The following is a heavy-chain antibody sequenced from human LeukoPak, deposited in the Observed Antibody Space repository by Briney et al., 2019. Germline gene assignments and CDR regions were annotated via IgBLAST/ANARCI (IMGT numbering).Heavy chain of an antibody. J-gene: IGHJ3*02. CDR3: AIHDYGDRDAFDI. V-gene: IGHV4-39*01. CDR2: IYYSGST. D-gene: IGHD4-17*01. CDR1: GGSISSSSYY. Sequence: PSETLSLTCTVSGGSISSSSYYWGWIRQPPGKGLEWIGSIYYSGSTYYNPSLKSRVTISVDTSKNRFSLKLSSVTAADTAVYYCAIHDYGDRDAFDIWGQGTMVTVSS.